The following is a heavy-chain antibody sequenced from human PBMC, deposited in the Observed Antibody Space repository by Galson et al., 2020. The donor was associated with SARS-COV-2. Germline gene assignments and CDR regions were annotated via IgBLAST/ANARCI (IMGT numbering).Heavy chain of an antibody. CDR3: ARDGYCSGGSCYSGAIDY. D-gene: IGHD2-15*01. Sequence: ASVKVSCKASGYTFISYGISWVRQAPGQGLEWMGWISAYNGNTNYAQKLQGRVTMTTDTSTSTAYMELRRLRSDDTAVYYCARDGYCSGGSCYSGAIDYWGQGTLVTVSS. CDR1: GYTFISYG. J-gene: IGHJ4*02. V-gene: IGHV1-18*01. CDR2: ISAYNGNT.